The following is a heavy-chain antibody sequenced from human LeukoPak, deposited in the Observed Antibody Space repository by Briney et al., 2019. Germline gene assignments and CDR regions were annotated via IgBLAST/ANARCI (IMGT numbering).Heavy chain of an antibody. Sequence: ASVKVSCKASGYTFTSYGISWVRQAPGQGLEWMGWISAYNGNTNYAQKLQGRVTMTTDTSTSTAYMELRSLRCDDTAVYYCAREFCSGGSCSFGDYFDYWGQGTLVTASS. D-gene: IGHD2-15*01. V-gene: IGHV1-18*04. CDR3: AREFCSGGSCSFGDYFDY. J-gene: IGHJ4*02. CDR1: GYTFTSYG. CDR2: ISAYNGNT.